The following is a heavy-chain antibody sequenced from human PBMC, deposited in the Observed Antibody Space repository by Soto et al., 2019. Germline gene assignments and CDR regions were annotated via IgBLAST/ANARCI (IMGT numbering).Heavy chain of an antibody. CDR3: ARGYGNQTATAEIDY. D-gene: IGHD5-18*01. CDR1: GYSFTSYW. CDR2: IYPGDSDT. V-gene: IGHV5-51*01. J-gene: IGHJ4*02. Sequence: PGESLKISCKGSGYSFTSYWIGWVRQMPGKGLEWMGIIYPGDSDTRYSPSFQGQVTISADKSISTAYLQWSSLKASDTAMYYCARGYGNQTATAEIDYWGLGNLVTVSS.